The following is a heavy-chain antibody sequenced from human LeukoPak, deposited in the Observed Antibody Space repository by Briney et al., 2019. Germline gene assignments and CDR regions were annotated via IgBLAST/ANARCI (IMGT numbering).Heavy chain of an antibody. D-gene: IGHD6-13*01. CDR2: IYHSGST. Sequence: PSETLSLTCTVSGGSISSGGYYWSWIRQPPGKGLEWIGYIYHSGSTYYNPSLKSRVTISVDRSKNQFSLKLSSVTAADTAVYYCARGWSSSWYKNGYYFDYWGQGTLVTVSS. V-gene: IGHV4-30-2*01. CDR3: ARGWSSSWYKNGYYFDY. J-gene: IGHJ4*02. CDR1: GGSISSGGYY.